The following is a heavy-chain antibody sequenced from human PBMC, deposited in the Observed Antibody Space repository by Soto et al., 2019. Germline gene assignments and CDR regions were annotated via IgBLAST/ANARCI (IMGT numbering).Heavy chain of an antibody. Sequence: QVQLVQSGAEVKKPGASVKVSCKASGYTFTSYHSDWVRQAPGQGLEWMGKISPSGDRTWYAQKYRGRVTMTRDTSTSTDYMELSSLRSEDTAVYYCARDGGNYGDDDHWGQGTLVTVSS. CDR1: GYTFTSYH. J-gene: IGHJ4*02. V-gene: IGHV1-46*01. CDR2: ISPSGDRT. D-gene: IGHD4-17*01. CDR3: ARDGGNYGDDDH.